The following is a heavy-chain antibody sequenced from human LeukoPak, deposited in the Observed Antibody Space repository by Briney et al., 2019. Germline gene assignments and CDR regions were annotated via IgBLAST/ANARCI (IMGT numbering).Heavy chain of an antibody. CDR2: IYHSGST. CDR1: GGSISSGGYF. D-gene: IGHD1-26*01. V-gene: IGHV4-30-2*01. J-gene: IGHJ3*02. Sequence: PSQTLSLTCAVSGGSISSGGYFWSWIRQPPGKGLEWIGYIYHSGSTYYNPSLKSRVTISVDRSKNQFSLKLSSVTAADTAVYYCARSGAEHAFDIWGQGTMVTVSS. CDR3: ARSGAEHAFDI.